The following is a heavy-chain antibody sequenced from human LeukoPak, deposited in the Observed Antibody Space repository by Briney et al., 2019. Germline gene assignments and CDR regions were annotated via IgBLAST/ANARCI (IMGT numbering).Heavy chain of an antibody. CDR1: GGTFNNFA. CDR3: ARDVHGDYGSGWFDP. Sequence: GSSVKVSCKTSGGTFNNFAISCVPQAPGQGVEWRGGIMPLFGTAGSAQKFQSRVSVTKDESTRTVYLELTSLRSDDTAVYYCARDVHGDYGSGWFDPWGQGTLVSVSS. D-gene: IGHD4-17*01. CDR2: IMPLFGTA. J-gene: IGHJ5*02. V-gene: IGHV1-69*05.